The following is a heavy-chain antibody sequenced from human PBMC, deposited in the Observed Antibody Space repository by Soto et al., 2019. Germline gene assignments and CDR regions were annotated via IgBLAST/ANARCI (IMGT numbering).Heavy chain of an antibody. D-gene: IGHD1-26*01. J-gene: IGHJ4*02. V-gene: IGHV4-4*02. Sequence: SETLSLTCAVSGGSISSSNWWSWVRQPPGKGLEWIGEIYHSGSTNYNPSLKSRVTISVDKSKNQFSLKLSSVTAADTAVYYCARAISGSYWYYFDYWGQGTLVTVSS. CDR3: ARAISGSYWYYFDY. CDR2: IYHSGST. CDR1: GGSISSSNW.